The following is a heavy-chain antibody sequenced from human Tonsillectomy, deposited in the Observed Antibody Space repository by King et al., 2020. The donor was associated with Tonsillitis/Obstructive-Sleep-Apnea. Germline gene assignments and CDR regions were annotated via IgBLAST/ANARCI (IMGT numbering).Heavy chain of an antibody. V-gene: IGHV3-20*04. CDR1: GFTFDDYG. D-gene: IGHD6-13*01. Sequence: VQLVESGGGVVRPGGSLRLSCAASGFTFDDYGMSWVRQAPGKGLEWVSGSNWNGGSTGYADSVKGRFTISRDNAKNSLYLQMNSLRAEDTALYYCARDGYSSSYYYYYMDVWGKGTTVTVSS. CDR2: SNWNGGST. CDR3: ARDGYSSSYYYYYMDV. J-gene: IGHJ6*03.